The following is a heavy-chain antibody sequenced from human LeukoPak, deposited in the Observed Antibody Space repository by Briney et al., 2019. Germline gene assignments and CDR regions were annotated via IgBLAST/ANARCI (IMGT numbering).Heavy chain of an antibody. CDR3: ARGLGYYGSGLHFDY. J-gene: IGHJ4*02. D-gene: IGHD3-10*01. CDR2: INPNSGGT. Sequence: ASVKVSCKASGYTFTGYYMHWVRQAPGQGLEGMGWINPNSGGTNYAQKFQGRVTMTRGTSISTAYMELSRLRSDDTAVYYCARGLGYYGSGLHFDYWGQGTLVTVSS. V-gene: IGHV1-2*02. CDR1: GYTFTGYY.